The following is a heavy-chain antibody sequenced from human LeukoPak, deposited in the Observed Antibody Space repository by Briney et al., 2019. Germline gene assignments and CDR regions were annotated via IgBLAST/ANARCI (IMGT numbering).Heavy chain of an antibody. J-gene: IGHJ4*02. CDR2: INPSVGST. CDR1: GYTFANYY. D-gene: IGHD5-18*01. V-gene: IGHV1-46*01. CDR3: ARSGIYSYGSSNLPFDY. Sequence: GASVKVSCKASGYTFANYYIHWVRQAPGQGLEWMGIINPSVGSTIYAQTFQGRVTMTRDMSTSTVYMELSSLRSEDTAVYYCARSGIYSYGSSNLPFDYWGQGTLVTVSS.